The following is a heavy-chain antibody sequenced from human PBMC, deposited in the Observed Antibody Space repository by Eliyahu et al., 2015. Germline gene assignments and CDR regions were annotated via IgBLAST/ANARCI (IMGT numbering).Heavy chain of an antibody. CDR1: GFNVSSNY. J-gene: IGHJ3*02. CDR2: IYSGDST. D-gene: IGHD4-17*01. V-gene: IGHV3-53*01. CDR3: ARETPTVTTAFDI. Sequence: EVQLVESGGGMIQPGGSLRLSXAASGFNVSSNYMSWVRQAPGKGLEWVSIIYSGDSTYFADSVKGRFTISRDISKNTLYLQMNSLRAEDTAVYYCARETPTVTTAFDIWGQGTMVTVSS.